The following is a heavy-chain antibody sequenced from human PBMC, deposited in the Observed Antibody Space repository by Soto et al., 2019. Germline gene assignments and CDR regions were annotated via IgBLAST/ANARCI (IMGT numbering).Heavy chain of an antibody. CDR2: ISSSSSYI. V-gene: IGHV3-21*01. Sequence: EVQLVESGGGLVKPGGSLRLSCAASGFTFSSYSMYWVRQAPGKGLEWVSSISSSSSYIYYADSVKGRFTISRDNAKNSLYLQMNSLRAEDTAVYYCARANDYGDNYMDVWGKGTTVTVSS. CDR1: GFTFSSYS. D-gene: IGHD4-17*01. CDR3: ARANDYGDNYMDV. J-gene: IGHJ6*03.